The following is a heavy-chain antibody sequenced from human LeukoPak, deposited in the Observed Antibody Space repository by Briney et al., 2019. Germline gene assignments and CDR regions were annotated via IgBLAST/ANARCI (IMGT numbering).Heavy chain of an antibody. CDR1: GASISSYY. Sequence: SETLSLTCTVSGASISSYYWSWIRQPPGKGLEWIGDIYYSGSIKYNPSLKSRVAMSVDTSKNQFSLKLSSVTAADTAIYYCARENPSGYYNRPIDYWGQGTLVTVSS. D-gene: IGHD3-22*01. CDR3: ARENPSGYYNRPIDY. CDR2: IYYSGSI. J-gene: IGHJ4*02. V-gene: IGHV4-59*01.